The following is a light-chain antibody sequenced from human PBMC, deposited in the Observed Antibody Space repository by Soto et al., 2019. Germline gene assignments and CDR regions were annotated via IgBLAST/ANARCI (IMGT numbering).Light chain of an antibody. CDR2: GAS. Sequence: EIVLTQSPGTLSLSPGERATLSCRASQSVSTNYLAWYQRKPGQAHRLLIYGASSRATEIPNRFSGSGSGTDFTLTITRLKAEDFAVYYFQQYGSSPPTFGQGTKVEIK. J-gene: IGKJ1*01. CDR1: QSVSTNY. V-gene: IGKV3-20*01. CDR3: QQYGSSPPT.